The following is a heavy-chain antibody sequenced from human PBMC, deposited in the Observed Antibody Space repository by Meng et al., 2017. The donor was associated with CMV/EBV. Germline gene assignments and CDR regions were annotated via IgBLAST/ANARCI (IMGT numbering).Heavy chain of an antibody. CDR2: INPNSGGT. J-gene: IGHJ6*02. Sequence: ASVKVSCKASGYTFTGYYMHWVRQAPGQGLEWMGWINPNSGGTNYAQKFQGRVTMTRDTSISTAYMELSRLRSDDTAVYYCAREKLDNWNPRHYYYGMDVWGQGTTVTVSS. D-gene: IGHD1-20*01. CDR3: AREKLDNWNPRHYYYGMDV. V-gene: IGHV1-2*02. CDR1: GYTFTGYY.